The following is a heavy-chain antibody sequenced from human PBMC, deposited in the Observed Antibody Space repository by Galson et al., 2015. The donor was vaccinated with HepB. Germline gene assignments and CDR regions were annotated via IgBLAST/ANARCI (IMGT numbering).Heavy chain of an antibody. CDR1: GFTFSSYE. J-gene: IGHJ6*02. D-gene: IGHD6-6*01. V-gene: IGHV3-48*03. Sequence: SLRLSCAASGFTFSSYEMNWVRQAPGKGLEWVSYISSSGTIMYYADSVKGRFTISRDNAKTSLYLQMNSLRAEDTAVYYCARGQFEYGSSRDMDVWGQGTTVTVSS. CDR3: ARGQFEYGSSRDMDV. CDR2: ISSSGTIM.